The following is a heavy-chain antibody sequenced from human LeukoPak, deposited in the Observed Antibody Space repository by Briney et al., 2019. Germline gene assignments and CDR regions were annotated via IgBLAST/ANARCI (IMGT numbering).Heavy chain of an antibody. CDR1: GGSISSYC. J-gene: IGHJ6*02. V-gene: IGHV4-4*07. CDR3: ARDDWSHDFWSGYGMDV. Sequence: SGTLSLTCTVSGGSISSYCWSWIRQPAGKGLEWIGRICTSGSTNYNPFLKRRVTMSVDTSKNQFSLKLSSVTAADTAVDYCARDDWSHDFWSGYGMDVWGQGTTVTVSS. CDR2: ICTSGST. D-gene: IGHD3-3*01.